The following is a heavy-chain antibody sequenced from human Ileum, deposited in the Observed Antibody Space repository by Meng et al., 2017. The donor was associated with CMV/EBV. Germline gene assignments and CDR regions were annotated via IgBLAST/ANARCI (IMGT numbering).Heavy chain of an antibody. Sequence: GFTFSIAWMTGVRQAPGKGLEWVGRIKSKSDGGTADYAAPVKGRFTISRDDSKNTLYLQMNSLKTEDTAVYYCTTDSPVRRSSPWGQGTLVTVSS. CDR1: GFTFSIAW. J-gene: IGHJ5*02. CDR2: IKSKSDGGTA. V-gene: IGHV3-15*01. CDR3: TTDSPVRRSSP. D-gene: IGHD2-2*01.